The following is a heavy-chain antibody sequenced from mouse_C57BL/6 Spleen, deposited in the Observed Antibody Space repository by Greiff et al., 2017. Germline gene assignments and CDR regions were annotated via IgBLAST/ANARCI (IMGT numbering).Heavy chain of an antibody. D-gene: IGHD1-1*01. CDR1: GYAFSSYW. CDR3: ARKRDFYGSSLFAY. Sequence: QVHVKQSGAELVKPGASVKISCKASGYAFSSYWMNWVKQRPGKGLEWIGQIYPGDGDTNYNGKFKGKATLTADKSSSTAYMQLSSLTSEDSAVYFCARKRDFYGSSLFAYWGQGTLVTVSA. CDR2: IYPGDGDT. J-gene: IGHJ3*01. V-gene: IGHV1-80*01.